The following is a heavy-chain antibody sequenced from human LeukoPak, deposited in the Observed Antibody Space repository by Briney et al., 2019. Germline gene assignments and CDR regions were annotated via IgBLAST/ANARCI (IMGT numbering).Heavy chain of an antibody. Sequence: PGRSLRLSCAASGFTFTSYAMTWVRQAPGKGLEWVSAISGGGVTSYYADSVKGRFTISRDNSKSTLYLQMNSLRAEDTAVYYCAKDRYSSSWYYFDSWGQGTLVTVSS. CDR2: ISGGGVTS. D-gene: IGHD6-13*01. J-gene: IGHJ4*02. V-gene: IGHV3-23*01. CDR3: AKDRYSSSWYYFDS. CDR1: GFTFTSYA.